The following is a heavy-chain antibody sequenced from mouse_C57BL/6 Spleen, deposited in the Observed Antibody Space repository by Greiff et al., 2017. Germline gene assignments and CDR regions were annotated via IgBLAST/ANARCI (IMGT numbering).Heavy chain of an antibody. D-gene: IGHD1-1*01. CDR3: ARSPIYYYGSSYDFDY. J-gene: IGHJ2*01. CDR1: GFTFSDYG. Sequence: EVQRVESGGGLVKPGGSLKLSCAASGFTFSDYGMHWVRQAPEKGLEWVAYISSGSSTIYYADTVKGRFTISRDNAKNTRFLQRTSLRSEDTAMYYCARSPIYYYGSSYDFDYWGQGTTLTVSS. CDR2: ISSGSSTI. V-gene: IGHV5-17*01.